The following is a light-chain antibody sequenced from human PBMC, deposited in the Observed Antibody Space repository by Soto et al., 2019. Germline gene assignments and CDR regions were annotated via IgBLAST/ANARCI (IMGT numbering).Light chain of an antibody. J-gene: IGKJ4*01. V-gene: IGKV3D-20*01. CDR1: QNIPSIY. CDR2: DTS. CDR3: QQYETSLT. Sequence: EIVLTQSPASLSLSPGERATLSCGASQNIPSIYLAWYQLKPGLAPRLLIYDTSIRATGIPDRFTGSGSGTDFTLTITRLEPEDFAVYYCQQYETSLTFGGGTKVEI.